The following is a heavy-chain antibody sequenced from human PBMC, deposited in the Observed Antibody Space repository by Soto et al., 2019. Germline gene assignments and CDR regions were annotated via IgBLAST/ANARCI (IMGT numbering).Heavy chain of an antibody. D-gene: IGHD5-18*01. CDR2: IDPNSGGT. J-gene: IGHJ3*02. CDR1: GYTLHRHY. CDR3: ARYDTAMGLDAFDI. V-gene: IGHV1-2*02. Sequence: ASVKVSLKASGYTLHRHYIHWARQAPGQGLEWMGWIDPNSGGTNYAQKFQGRVTMTRDTSISTAYMELSRLRSDDTAVYYCARYDTAMGLDAFDIWGQGPMVTVSS.